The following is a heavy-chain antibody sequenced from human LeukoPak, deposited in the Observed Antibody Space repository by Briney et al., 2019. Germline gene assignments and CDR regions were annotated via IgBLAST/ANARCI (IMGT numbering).Heavy chain of an antibody. D-gene: IGHD2-2*01. CDR1: GYTFASYG. CDR3: ARDGSFRCSSTSCYSGYYYYGMDV. J-gene: IGHJ6*02. CDR2: ISAYNGNT. V-gene: IGHV1-18*01. Sequence: ASVKVSCKASGYTFASYGISWVRQAPGQGLDWMGWISAYNGNTNYVQKLQGRVTMTTDTSTSTAYMELRSLRSDDTAVYYCARDGSFRCSSTSCYSGYYYYGMDVWGQGTTVTVSS.